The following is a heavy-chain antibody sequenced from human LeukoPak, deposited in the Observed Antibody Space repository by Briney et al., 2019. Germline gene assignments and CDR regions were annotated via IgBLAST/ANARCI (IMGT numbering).Heavy chain of an antibody. CDR2: ISGNGGST. CDR1: GFMFSGYG. CDR3: AKDRYFDWLSLRGAFDY. Sequence: GGSLRLSCAASGFMFSGYGMSWVRQAPGKGLEWVSVISGNGGSTYYADSVKGRFTISRDNSKNTPYLQMNSLRAEDTAVYYCAKDRYFDWLSLRGAFDYWGQGTLVTVSS. D-gene: IGHD3-9*01. V-gene: IGHV3-23*01. J-gene: IGHJ4*02.